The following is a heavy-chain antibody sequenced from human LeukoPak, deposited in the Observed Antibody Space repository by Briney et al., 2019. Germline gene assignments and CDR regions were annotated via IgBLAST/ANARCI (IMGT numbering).Heavy chain of an antibody. Sequence: GGSLRLSCAASGFTFSSYSMNWVRQAPGKGLEWVSYISSSSSTIYYADSVKGRFTISRDNAKNSLYLQMNSLRAEDTAVYYCARGASDPVKLGYCSGGSCYDYYFDYWGQGTLVTVSS. J-gene: IGHJ4*02. CDR1: GFTFSSYS. CDR2: ISSSSSTI. D-gene: IGHD2-15*01. V-gene: IGHV3-48*01. CDR3: ARGASDPVKLGYCSGGSCYDYYFDY.